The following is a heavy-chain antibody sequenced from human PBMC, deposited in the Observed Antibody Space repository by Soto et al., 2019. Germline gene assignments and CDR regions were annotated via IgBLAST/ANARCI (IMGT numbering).Heavy chain of an antibody. CDR1: GGTFSSYA. CDR3: ARGGGAVAGTGRNDY. J-gene: IGHJ4*02. V-gene: IGHV1-69*12. CDR2: IIPIFGTA. D-gene: IGHD6-19*01. Sequence: QVQLVQSGAEVKKPGSSVKVSCKASGGTFSSYAISWVRQAPGQGLEWMGGIIPIFGTANYAQKFQGRVTITAEESTGTAEMELSSLRAEDTAVYYWARGGGAVAGTGRNDYGGQGTLVTVSS.